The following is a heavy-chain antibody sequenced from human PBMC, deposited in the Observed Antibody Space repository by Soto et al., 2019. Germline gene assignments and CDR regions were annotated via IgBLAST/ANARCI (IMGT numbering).Heavy chain of an antibody. J-gene: IGHJ6*04. Sequence: QVQLVESGGGVVQPGRSLRLSCAASGFTFSSYAMHWVRQAPGKGLEWVAVISYDGSNKYYADSVKGRFTISRDNSNNPLYLQMNRLRAEDTAEYYCARNYGSGSYLSWYGMDVWGEGTTVTVSS. D-gene: IGHD3-10*01. CDR1: GFTFSSYA. V-gene: IGHV3-30-3*01. CDR3: ARNYGSGSYLSWYGMDV. CDR2: ISYDGSNK.